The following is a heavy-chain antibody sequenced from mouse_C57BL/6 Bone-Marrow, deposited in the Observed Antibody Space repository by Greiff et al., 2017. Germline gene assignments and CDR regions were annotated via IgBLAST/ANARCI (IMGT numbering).Heavy chain of an antibody. V-gene: IGHV5-17*01. CDR2: ISSGSSTN. CDR1: GFTFSDYG. J-gene: IGHJ4*01. CDR3: ARDDYGDY. D-gene: IGHD2-4*01. Sequence: EVKLMESGGGLVKPGGSLKLSCAASGFTFSDYGMHWVRQAPEKGLEWVAYISSGSSTNYYADTVKGRFTISRDNAKNTLFLQMTSLRSEDTAMYYCARDDYGDYWGQGTSVTVSS.